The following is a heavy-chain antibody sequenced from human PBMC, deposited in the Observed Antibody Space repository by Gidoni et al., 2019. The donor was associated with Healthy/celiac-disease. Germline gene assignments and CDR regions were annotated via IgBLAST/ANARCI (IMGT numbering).Heavy chain of an antibody. CDR1: GGSFSGYY. CDR3: ARGIAAAGRYYYYYYGMDV. CDR2: INHSGST. J-gene: IGHJ6*02. Sequence: QVQLQQWGAGLLKPSETLSLTCAVYGGSFSGYYWSWIRQPPGKGLEWIGEINHSGSTNYNPSLKSRVTISVDTSKNQFSLKLSSVTAADTAVYYCARGIAAAGRYYYYYYGMDVWGQGTTVTVSS. D-gene: IGHD6-13*01. V-gene: IGHV4-34*01.